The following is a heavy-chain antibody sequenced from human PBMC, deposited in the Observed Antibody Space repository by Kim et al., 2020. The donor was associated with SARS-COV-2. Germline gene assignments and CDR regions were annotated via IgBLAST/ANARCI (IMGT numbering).Heavy chain of an antibody. CDR3: ARHFERVPYSSSKWFDP. Sequence: SETLSLTCTVSGGSISSSSYYWGWIRQPPGKGLEWIGSIYYSGSTYYNPSLKSRVTISVDTSKNQFSLKLSSVIAADTAVYYCARHFERVPYSSSKWFDPWGQGTLVTVSS. CDR1: GGSISSSSYY. V-gene: IGHV4-39*01. J-gene: IGHJ5*02. CDR2: IYYSGST. D-gene: IGHD6-13*01.